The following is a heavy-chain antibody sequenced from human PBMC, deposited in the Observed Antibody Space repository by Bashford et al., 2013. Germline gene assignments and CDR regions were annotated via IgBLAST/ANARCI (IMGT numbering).Heavy chain of an antibody. J-gene: IGHJ4*02. CDR2: ISWNSGSI. V-gene: IGHV3-9*01. CDR3: AKDMGSGWPDYFDY. D-gene: IGHD6-19*01. CDR1: GFTFGDYA. Sequence: GGSLRLSCAASGFTFGDYAMARRVPASLPGKGLEWVSGISWNSGSIGYADSVKGRFTISRDNAKNSLYLQMNSLRAEDTALYYCAKDMGSGWPDYFDYWGQGTLVTVSS.